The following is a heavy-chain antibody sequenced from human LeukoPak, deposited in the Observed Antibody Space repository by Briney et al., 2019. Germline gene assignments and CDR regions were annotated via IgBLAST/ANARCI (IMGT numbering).Heavy chain of an antibody. D-gene: IGHD3-3*01. J-gene: IGHJ4*02. CDR2: INPNSGGT. V-gene: IGHV1-2*02. Sequence: ASAKVSCKASGHTFTGYYMHWVRQAPGQGLEWMGWINPNSGGTNYAQKFQGRVTMTRDTSISTAYMELSRLRSDDTAVYYCARSQGIFGVVIIGYFDFWGQGTLVTVSS. CDR3: ARSQGIFGVVIIGYFDF. CDR1: GHTFTGYY.